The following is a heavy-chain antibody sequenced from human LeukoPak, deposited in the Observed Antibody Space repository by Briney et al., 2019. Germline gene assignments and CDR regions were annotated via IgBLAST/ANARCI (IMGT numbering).Heavy chain of an antibody. V-gene: IGHV3-30-3*01. J-gene: IGHJ4*02. CDR3: ARDRERWLQLPFDY. D-gene: IGHD5-24*01. CDR1: GFTFSSYA. CDR2: ISYDGSNK. Sequence: GRSLRLSCAASGFTFSSYAMHWVRQAPGKGLEWVAVISYDGSNKYYADSVKGRFTISRDNSKNTLYLQMNSLRAEDTAVYYCARDRERWLQLPFDYWGQGTQVTVSS.